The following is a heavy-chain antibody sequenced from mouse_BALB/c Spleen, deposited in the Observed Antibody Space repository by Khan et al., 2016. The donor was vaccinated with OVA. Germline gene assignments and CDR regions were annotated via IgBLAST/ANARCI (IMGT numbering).Heavy chain of an antibody. Sequence: QIQLVQSGPELKKPGETVRISCKASGYTFTTAGIQWVQKMPGKGLKWIGWINTHSGVPKYAEDFKGRFAFSLEISVSTAYLQITNLKNEDTATDYCARGGAAYYRNDGGAMEYWGQGTSGTVSS. CDR2: INTHSGVP. CDR3: ARGGAAYYRNDGGAMEY. D-gene: IGHD2-14*01. J-gene: IGHJ4*01. CDR1: GYTFTTAG. V-gene: IGHV9-4*02.